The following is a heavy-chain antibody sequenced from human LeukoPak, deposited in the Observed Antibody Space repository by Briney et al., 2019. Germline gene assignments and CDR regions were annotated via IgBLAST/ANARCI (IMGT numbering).Heavy chain of an antibody. Sequence: GGSLRLSCAASGFTFSSYEVNWVRQAPGKGLEWVSYISSSGSTIYYADSVKGRFTISRDNAKNSLDLQMNSLRAEDTAVYFCAPPPVGIDVWGRGTSVTVS. D-gene: IGHD4-17*01. J-gene: IGHJ6*04. CDR1: GFTFSSYE. CDR2: ISSSGSTI. CDR3: APPPVGIDV. V-gene: IGHV3-48*03.